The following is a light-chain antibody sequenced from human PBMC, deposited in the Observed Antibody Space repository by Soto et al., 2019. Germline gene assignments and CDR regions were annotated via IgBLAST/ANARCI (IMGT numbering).Light chain of an antibody. V-gene: IGKV1-5*03. CDR1: RSISSW. Sequence: DIQMTQSPSTLSASVGDRVTITCRASRSISSWLAWYQQKPGKAPKLLIYKASSLESGVPSRFSGSGSGTEFTLTISSLQPDHFATDYCQQYKSYSLTFGGGTKVEIK. CDR2: KAS. CDR3: QQYKSYSLT. J-gene: IGKJ4*01.